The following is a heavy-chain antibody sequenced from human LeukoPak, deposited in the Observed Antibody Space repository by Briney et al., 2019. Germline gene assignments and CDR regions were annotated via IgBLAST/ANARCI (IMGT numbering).Heavy chain of an antibody. V-gene: IGHV3-21*06. CDR1: GFSLISYN. CDR3: ATAPYDILTGYSPYYFES. D-gene: IGHD3-9*01. CDR2: ISSTSSHI. J-gene: IGHJ4*02. Sequence: GGSLRLSCAASGFSLISYNMNWVRQAPGKGLEWVSSISSTSSHIYYADSVKGRFTISRDNAKNSLYLQMNSLRAEDTAMYYCATAPYDILTGYSPYYFESWGQGTLVTVPS.